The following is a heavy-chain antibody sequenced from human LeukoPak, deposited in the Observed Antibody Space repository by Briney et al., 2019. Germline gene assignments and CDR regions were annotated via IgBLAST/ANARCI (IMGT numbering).Heavy chain of an antibody. D-gene: IGHD7-27*01. CDR3: AKLGTYWYFDL. CDR2: ISGSGAGT. CDR1: GFTFNLYG. Sequence: GGSLRLSCAASGFTFNLYGMTWVRRAPGKGLEWVSGISGSGAGTYYADSVKGRFTISRDNSKNALFLQMNSLRAEDTAVYFCAKLGTYWYFDLWGRGTLVTVSS. J-gene: IGHJ2*01. V-gene: IGHV3-23*01.